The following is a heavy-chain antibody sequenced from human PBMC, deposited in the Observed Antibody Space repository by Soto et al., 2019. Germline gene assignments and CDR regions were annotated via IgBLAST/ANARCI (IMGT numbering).Heavy chain of an antibody. J-gene: IGHJ6*02. D-gene: IGHD3-10*01. CDR3: TRHPHNTSPAGFYYYGMDL. CDR1: GYSFTNVW. V-gene: IGHV5-51*01. CDR2: IFPRDSDT. Sequence: PGESLKISCQASGYSFTNVWIGCVRQMPGKGLEWMGSIFPRDSDTRYSPCFRGQVTISADEASATAYLQWSSLKASDTAIYYCTRHPHNTSPAGFYYYGMDLWGPGTTVTVSS.